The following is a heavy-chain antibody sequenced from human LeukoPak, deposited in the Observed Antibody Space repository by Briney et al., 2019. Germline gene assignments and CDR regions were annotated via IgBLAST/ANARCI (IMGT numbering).Heavy chain of an antibody. CDR3: ARVRGDSCGYRAFDI. J-gene: IGHJ3*02. Sequence: GGSLRLSCAASGFTFRGYWMSWVRQAPGMGLEWVANINEDGSEKNYVDSVKGRFTISRDNAKNSLYLQMNSLRAEDTAVYYCARVRGDSCGYRAFDIWGQGTMVTVSS. D-gene: IGHD3-22*01. V-gene: IGHV3-7*01. CDR1: GFTFRGYW. CDR2: INEDGSEK.